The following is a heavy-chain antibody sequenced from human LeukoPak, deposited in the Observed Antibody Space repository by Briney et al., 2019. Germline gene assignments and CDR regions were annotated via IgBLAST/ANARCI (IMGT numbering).Heavy chain of an antibody. CDR3: ARAGQVGTADY. Sequence: GGSLRLSCAASGFTFTTYWMSWVRQAPGKGLEWVANIDQDGSEEYYVDSVKGRFTISRDNAKNSLYLQMNSLRAEDTAVYYCARAGQVGTADYWGQGTLVTVSS. CDR1: GFTFTTYW. J-gene: IGHJ4*02. V-gene: IGHV3-7*01. D-gene: IGHD1-26*01. CDR2: IDQDGSEE.